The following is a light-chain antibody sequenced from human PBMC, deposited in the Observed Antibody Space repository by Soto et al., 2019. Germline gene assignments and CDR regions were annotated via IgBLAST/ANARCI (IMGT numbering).Light chain of an antibody. CDR3: QQYNIYWT. CDR2: KAS. J-gene: IGKJ1*01. Sequence: DIQMTQSPSTLSASVGDRVTITCRASQSISSWLAWYQQKPGKAPKLLIYKASSLESGVPSRFSGSVSGTEFTLTISSLQPDDFATYDFQQYNIYWTFGQGTKVEIK. V-gene: IGKV1-5*03. CDR1: QSISSW.